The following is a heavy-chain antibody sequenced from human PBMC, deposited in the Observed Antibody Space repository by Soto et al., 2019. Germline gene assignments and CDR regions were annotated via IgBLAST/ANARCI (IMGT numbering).Heavy chain of an antibody. D-gene: IGHD5-12*01. CDR3: ARGQEGVVATH. Sequence: QVQLQQWGAGLLKPSETLSLTCVVYGGSLSGYYWSWIRQPPGKGLEWIGEIKDGGLTNYSPSLKRAAIISVDRPKNQFSLKLHSVTAADTAVYYCARGQEGVVATHWDQGSLVTVSS. CDR2: IKDGGLT. CDR1: GGSLSGYY. V-gene: IGHV4-34*01. J-gene: IGHJ4*02.